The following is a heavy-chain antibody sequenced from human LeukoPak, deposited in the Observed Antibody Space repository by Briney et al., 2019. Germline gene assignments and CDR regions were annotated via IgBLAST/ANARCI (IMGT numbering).Heavy chain of an antibody. CDR2: ISSSSSTI. D-gene: IGHD3-3*02. CDR1: GFTFSSYS. Sequence: PGRSLRLSCAASGFTFSSYSMNWVRQAPGKGLEWVSYISSSSSTIYYADSVKGRFTISRDNAKNSLYLQMNSLRAEDTAVYYCARDRSLFGVVPPLDYWGQGTLVTVSS. CDR3: ARDRSLFGVVPPLDY. J-gene: IGHJ4*02. V-gene: IGHV3-48*01.